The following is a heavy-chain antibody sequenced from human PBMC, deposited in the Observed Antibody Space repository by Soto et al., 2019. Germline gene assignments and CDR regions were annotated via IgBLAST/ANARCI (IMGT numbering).Heavy chain of an antibody. CDR2: ISSSGSTI. CDR3: ARRKLSSSSRAFDI. V-gene: IGHV3-48*03. Sequence: GGSLRLSCAASGFTFSSYEMNWVRQAPGKGLEWVSYISSSGSTIYYADSVKGRFTISRDNAKNSLYLQMNSLRAEDTAVYYCARRKLSSSSRAFDIWGQGTMVTVSS. J-gene: IGHJ3*02. CDR1: GFTFSSYE. D-gene: IGHD6-6*01.